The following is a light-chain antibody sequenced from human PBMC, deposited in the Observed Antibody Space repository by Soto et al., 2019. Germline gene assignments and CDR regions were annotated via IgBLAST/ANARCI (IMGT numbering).Light chain of an antibody. J-gene: IGLJ1*01. V-gene: IGLV2-14*03. CDR3: ISFTRSNSYV. CDR2: DVS. Sequence: QSALTQPASVSGSPGQSITISCTGTSSDVGAYNYVYWYQQHPGIVRKLMIYDVSDRPSGVSNRFSGSKSGNTASLTISGLQAQDEADYYCISFTRSNSYVFGTGTKVTVL. CDR1: SSDVGAYNY.